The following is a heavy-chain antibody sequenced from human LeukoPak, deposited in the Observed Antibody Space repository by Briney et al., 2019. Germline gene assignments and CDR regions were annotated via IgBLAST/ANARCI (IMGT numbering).Heavy chain of an antibody. J-gene: IGHJ6*02. CDR1: GGSISSGGYY. CDR2: IYYSGST. D-gene: IGHD3-10*01. Sequence: SETLSLTCTVSGGSISSGGYYWSWIRQHPGKGLEWIGYIYYSGSTYYNPSLKSRVTISVDTSKNQFSLKLSSVTAEDTAVYYCARVVWFGSYGMDVWGQGTTVTVSS. CDR3: ARVVWFGSYGMDV. V-gene: IGHV4-31*03.